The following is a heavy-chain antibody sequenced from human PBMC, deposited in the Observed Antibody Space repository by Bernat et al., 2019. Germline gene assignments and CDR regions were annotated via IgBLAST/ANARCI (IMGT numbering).Heavy chain of an antibody. CDR2: IYTSGST. V-gene: IGHV4-61*02. CDR1: GGSISSGSYY. J-gene: IGHJ5*02. CDR3: ARDGGCVVPAAMWFDP. Sequence: QVQLQESGPGLVKPSQTLSLTCTVSGGSISSGSYYWSWIRQPAGKGLEWIGRIYTSGSTNYNPSLKSRVTISVDTSKNQFSLKLSSVTAADTAVYYCARDGGCVVPAAMWFDPWGQGTLVTVSS. D-gene: IGHD2-2*01.